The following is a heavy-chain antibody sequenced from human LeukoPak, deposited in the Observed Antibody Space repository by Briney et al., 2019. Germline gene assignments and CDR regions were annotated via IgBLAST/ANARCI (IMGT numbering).Heavy chain of an antibody. J-gene: IGHJ4*02. CDR1: GLTVSSNY. D-gene: IGHD3-22*01. CDR2: IYSGGST. CDR3: ARQVHYYDSSGYPYYFDY. V-gene: IGHV3-53*01. Sequence: PGGSLRLSCAASGLTVSSNYMSWVRQAPGKGLEWVSVIYSGGSTYYADSVKGRFTISRDNSKNTLCLQMNSLRAEDTAVYYCARQVHYYDSSGYPYYFDYWGQGTLVTVSS.